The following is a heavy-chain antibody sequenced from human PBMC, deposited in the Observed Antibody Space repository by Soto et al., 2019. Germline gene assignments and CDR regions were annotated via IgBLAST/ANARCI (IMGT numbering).Heavy chain of an antibody. J-gene: IGHJ5*02. CDR3: ARHSLALRKNNRFDP. CDR2: IFYLGSS. Sequence: PSESIYITRPVCGESLNIWEVYGGWVRQPPGKGLEWIGSIFYLGSSYYNPSLKSRVTMSVDTSKNQFSLRLRSVTAADTALYFCARHSLALRKNNRFDPWGQGSMVTV. D-gene: IGHD3-3*02. V-gene: IGHV4-39*01. CDR1: GESLNIWEVY.